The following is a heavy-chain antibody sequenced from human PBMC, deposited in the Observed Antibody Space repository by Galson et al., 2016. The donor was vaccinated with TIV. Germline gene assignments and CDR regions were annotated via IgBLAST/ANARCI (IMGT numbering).Heavy chain of an antibody. V-gene: IGHV3-66*02. Sequence: SLRLSCAASGLIVTSNSMTWVRQAPGKGLEWVALIYDDGSTSYADSVKGRFTISRDNSKNMLYLQMTSLRADDTAVYYCARDRRHCGNECYLRYYYGMDVRGQGTTVTVSS. D-gene: IGHD2-21*01. CDR3: ARDRRHCGNECYLRYYYGMDV. J-gene: IGHJ6*02. CDR2: IYDDGST. CDR1: GLIVTSNS.